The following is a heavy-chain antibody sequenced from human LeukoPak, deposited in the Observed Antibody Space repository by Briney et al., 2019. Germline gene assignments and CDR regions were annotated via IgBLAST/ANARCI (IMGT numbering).Heavy chain of an antibody. V-gene: IGHV1-69*02. Sequence: ASVKVSCKVSGGTFSSYTISWVRQAPGQGLEVMGRIIPILGIANYAQKFQGRVTITADKSTSTAYMELSSLRSEDTAVYYCARGGSSIDYWGQGTLVTVSS. CDR2: IIPILGIA. D-gene: IGHD2-15*01. CDR1: GGTFSSYT. J-gene: IGHJ4*02. CDR3: ARGGSSIDY.